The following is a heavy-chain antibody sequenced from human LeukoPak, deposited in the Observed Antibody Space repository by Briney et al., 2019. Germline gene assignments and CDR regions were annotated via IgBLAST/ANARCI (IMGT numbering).Heavy chain of an antibody. J-gene: IGHJ4*02. CDR1: GSTFSSYA. D-gene: IGHD6-13*01. Sequence: GGSLRLSCAASGSTFSSYAMHWVRQAPGKGLEWVAVISYDGSNKYYADSVKGRFTISRDNSKNTLYLQMNSPRAEDTAVYYCARVGSSWHFDYWGQGTLVTVSS. V-gene: IGHV3-30-3*01. CDR2: ISYDGSNK. CDR3: ARVGSSWHFDY.